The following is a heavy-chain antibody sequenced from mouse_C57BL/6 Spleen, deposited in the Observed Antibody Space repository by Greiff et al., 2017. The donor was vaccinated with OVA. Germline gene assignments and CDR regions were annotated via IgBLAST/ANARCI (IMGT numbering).Heavy chain of an antibody. D-gene: IGHD5-5*01. J-gene: IGHJ2*01. CDR2: ISYSGCT. CDR1: GYSITSGYD. CDR3: ARGGLPYYFDC. V-gene: IGHV3-1*01. Sequence: ESGPGMVKPSQSLSLTCTVTGYSITSGYDWHWIRHFPGNKLEWMGYISYSGCTNYHPSLKSRISITHDTSKNHFFLKLNSVTTEDTATYYCARGGLPYYFDCWGQGTTLTVSS.